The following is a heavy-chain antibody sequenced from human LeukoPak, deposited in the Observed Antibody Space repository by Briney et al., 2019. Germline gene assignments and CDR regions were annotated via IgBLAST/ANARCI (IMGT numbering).Heavy chain of an antibody. CDR3: ARDGYSSSD. D-gene: IGHD6-19*01. CDR2: ISSSSSTI. Sequence: GGSLSLSCTASGFTFSSYSMKWVRQAPGKGVEWVSYISSSSSTIYYADSVKGRFTISRDNAKNLLYLQMNSLRDEDTAVYYCARDGYSSSDWGQGTLVTVSS. CDR1: GFTFSSYS. V-gene: IGHV3-48*02. J-gene: IGHJ4*02.